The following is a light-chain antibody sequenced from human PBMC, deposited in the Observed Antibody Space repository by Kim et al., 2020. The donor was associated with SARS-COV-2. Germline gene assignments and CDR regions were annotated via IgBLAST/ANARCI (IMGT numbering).Light chain of an antibody. V-gene: IGLV1-47*01. Sequence: TPGQRVTISCSGSSSNIGSDYVYWYQQLPGTAPKLLIYRNNQRPSGVPDRFSGSKSGTSASLAISGLRSEDEADYYCASWDDSLVFGGGTQLTVL. J-gene: IGLJ2*01. CDR1: SSNIGSDY. CDR2: RNN. CDR3: ASWDDSLV.